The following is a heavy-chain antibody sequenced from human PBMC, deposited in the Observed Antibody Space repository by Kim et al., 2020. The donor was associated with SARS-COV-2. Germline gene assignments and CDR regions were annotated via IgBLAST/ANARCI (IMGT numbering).Heavy chain of an antibody. CDR1: GFTFSTYD. CDR3: ASRAPPARYNGMDV. V-gene: IGHV3-21*01. D-gene: IGHD3-9*01. J-gene: IGHJ6*02. CDR2: ISGSSSHI. Sequence: GGSLRLSCAASGFTFSTYDMNWVRQAPGKGLEWVSSISGSSSHIYYADSVRCRFTVSRDNAKTSLYLQMNSLRAEDTAVYYCASRAPPARYNGMDVWGQG.